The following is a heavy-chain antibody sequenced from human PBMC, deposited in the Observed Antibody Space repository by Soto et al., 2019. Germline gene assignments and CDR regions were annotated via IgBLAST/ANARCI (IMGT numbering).Heavy chain of an antibody. V-gene: IGHV2-70*11. CDR3: ERISTAGGAYYYYYGMDV. CDR2: IDWDDDK. D-gene: IGHD3-10*01. Sequence: SGPTLVNPTQTLTLTCTFSGFSLSTSGMCVSWIRQPPGKALEWLARIDWDDDKYYSTSLKTRLTLSKDTSKNQVVLTMTNMDPVDTATYYCERISTAGGAYYYYYGMDVWGQGTTVTVSS. J-gene: IGHJ6*02. CDR1: GFSLSTSGMC.